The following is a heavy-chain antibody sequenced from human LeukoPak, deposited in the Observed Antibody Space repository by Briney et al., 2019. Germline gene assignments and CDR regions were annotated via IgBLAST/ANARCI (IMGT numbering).Heavy chain of an antibody. D-gene: IGHD6-13*01. CDR1: GFTFSSYE. CDR3: ARVIAAAVYYFDY. V-gene: IGHV3-48*03. CDR2: ISSSGSTI. Sequence: PGGSLRLSCAASGFTFSSYEMNWVRQAPGKGLEWVSYISSSGSTIYYADSVKGRFTISRGNAKNSLYLQMNSLRAEDTAVCYCARVIAAAVYYFDYWGQGTLVTVSS. J-gene: IGHJ4*02.